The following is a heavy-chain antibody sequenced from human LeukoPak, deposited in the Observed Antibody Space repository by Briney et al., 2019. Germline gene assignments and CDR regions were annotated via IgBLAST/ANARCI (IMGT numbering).Heavy chain of an antibody. CDR2: IHRRGNT. Sequence: SETLSLTCAVLSDSISSSYWWNWVRQPPGKGLEWIGQIHRRGNTNYNPSLKSRVTISVDTSKNQFSLKLSSVTAADTAVYYCARDLYGSGSSINWFDPWGQGTLVTVSS. CDR3: ARDLYGSGSSINWFDP. D-gene: IGHD3-10*01. V-gene: IGHV4-4*02. CDR1: SDSISSSYW. J-gene: IGHJ5*02.